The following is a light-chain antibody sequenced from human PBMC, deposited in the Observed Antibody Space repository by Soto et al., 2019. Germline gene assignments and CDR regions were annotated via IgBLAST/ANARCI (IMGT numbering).Light chain of an antibody. V-gene: IGKV3-15*01. Sequence: ETVMTQSPATLSVYPGERATLSCRASQSVSSKLTWYQQKPGQAPRLLRYGASTRATGIPARFSGSGSGTEFTLTISSLQSEDFAVYYCQQYNNWPPWTFGQGTKV. CDR2: GAS. CDR1: QSVSSK. CDR3: QQYNNWPPWT. J-gene: IGKJ1*01.